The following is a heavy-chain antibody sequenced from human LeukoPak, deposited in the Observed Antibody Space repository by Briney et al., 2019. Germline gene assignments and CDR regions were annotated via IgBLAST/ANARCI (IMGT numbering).Heavy chain of an antibody. CDR3: ARDRTGYSSSWYDC. Sequence: GGSLRLSCTTSGFTFDDYGMSWVRQAPGKGLEWVSGINWNGGSTGYADSVKGRFTISRDNAKNSLYLQMNSLRAEDTALYYCARDRTGYSSSWYDCWGQGTLVTVSS. CDR2: INWNGGST. CDR1: GFTFDDYG. D-gene: IGHD6-13*01. V-gene: IGHV3-20*04. J-gene: IGHJ5*01.